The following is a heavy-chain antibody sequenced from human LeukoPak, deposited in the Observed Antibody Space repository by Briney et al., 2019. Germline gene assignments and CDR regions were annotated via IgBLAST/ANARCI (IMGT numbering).Heavy chain of an antibody. CDR1: GDSVSSNSAA. J-gene: IGHJ4*02. CDR3: ARGAPNPGSLDY. D-gene: IGHD1-14*01. CDR2: TYYRSKWYN. V-gene: IGHV6-1*01. Sequence: SQTLSLTCGISGDSVSSNSAARSWIRQSPSRGLEWLGRTYYRSKWYNDYAGFVKSRITINPDTSKNQFSLQLNSMTPEDTAVYYCARGAPNPGSLDYWGQGTLVTVSS.